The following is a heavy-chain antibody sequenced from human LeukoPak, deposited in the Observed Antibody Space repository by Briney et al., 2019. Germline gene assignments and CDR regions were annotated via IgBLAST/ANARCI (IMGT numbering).Heavy chain of an antibody. J-gene: IGHJ4*02. CDR3: ASTSGWYEPIDY. D-gene: IGHD6-19*01. CDR1: GFTFSGFA. Sequence: PGGSLRLSCAASGFTFSGFAMTWVRQAPGKGLEWVSSIGSDSKTHYSESVKGRFAISRDNSKSTLFLQMNSLRAEDTAVYYCASTSGWYEPIDYWGQGTLVTVSS. CDR2: IGSDSKT. V-gene: IGHV3-23*01.